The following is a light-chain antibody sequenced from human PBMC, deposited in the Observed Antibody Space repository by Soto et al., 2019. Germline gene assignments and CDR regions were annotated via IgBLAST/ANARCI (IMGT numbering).Light chain of an antibody. V-gene: IGLV1-44*01. Sequence: QSVLTQPPSASGTPGQRVTISCSGSSSNIGSNTVNWYQQLPGTAPKLLIYNNNQRPSGVPDRFSGSKSGTSASLAISGLQSDDEADYYCAAWDDSLNVMFGGGTKLTVL. CDR3: AAWDDSLNVM. J-gene: IGLJ3*02. CDR1: SSNIGSNT. CDR2: NNN.